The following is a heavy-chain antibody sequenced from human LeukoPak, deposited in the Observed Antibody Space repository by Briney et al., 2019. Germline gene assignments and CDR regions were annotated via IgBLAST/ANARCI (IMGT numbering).Heavy chain of an antibody. Sequence: ASVQVSCKASGYTFTSHDINWVRQATGQGLEWMGWVNPKSGNTVYAQKFQGRVIFTRNTSISTAYMELSSLRPEDTAVYYCARGMIYYYYMDVWGKGTTVTVSS. CDR1: GYTFTSHD. CDR2: VNPKSGNT. J-gene: IGHJ6*03. V-gene: IGHV1-8*03. D-gene: IGHD3-16*01. CDR3: ARGMIYYYYMDV.